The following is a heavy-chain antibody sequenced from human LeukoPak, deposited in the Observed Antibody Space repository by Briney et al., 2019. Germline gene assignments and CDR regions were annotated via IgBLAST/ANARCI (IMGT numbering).Heavy chain of an antibody. J-gene: IGHJ4*02. D-gene: IGHD5-24*01. Sequence: GGSLRLSCAASGFTFSSYAMSWVRRAPGKGLEWVSAISGSGGSTYYADSVKGRFTISRDNSKNTLYLQMNSLRAEDTAVYYCAKDPPRWVATTTQDYWGQGTLVTVSS. V-gene: IGHV3-23*01. CDR1: GFTFSSYA. CDR2: ISGSGGST. CDR3: AKDPPRWVATTTQDY.